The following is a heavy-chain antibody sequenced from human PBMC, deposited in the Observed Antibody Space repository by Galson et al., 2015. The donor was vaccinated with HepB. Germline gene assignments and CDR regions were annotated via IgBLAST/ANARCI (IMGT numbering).Heavy chain of an antibody. CDR1: GFTFSSYG. V-gene: IGHV3-30*03. CDR2: ISYDGSNK. J-gene: IGHJ3*02. D-gene: IGHD3-22*01. CDR3: ASPALYYYYDSSGREDAFDI. Sequence: SLRLSCAASGFTFSSYGMHWVRQAPGKGLEWVAVISYDGSNKYYADSVKGRFTISRDNSKNTLYLQMNGLRAEDTAVYYCASPALYYYYDSSGREDAFDIWGQGTMVTVSS.